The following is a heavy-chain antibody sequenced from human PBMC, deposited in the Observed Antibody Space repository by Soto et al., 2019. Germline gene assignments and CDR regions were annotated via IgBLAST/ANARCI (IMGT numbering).Heavy chain of an antibody. V-gene: IGHV3-23*01. CDR2: ISRYGDFT. CDR3: AKDRYLDHDSRGYLFDN. Sequence: EVQLLESGGDLIQPGGYLRLSCPASGFTFNIYAMTWVRQAPGKGLEWVSAISRYGDFTYYADSAEGRFTISGDNSKNTLYLQMNSLRAEDTAVYYCAKDRYLDHDSRGYLFDNWGQGTLVTVSS. J-gene: IGHJ4*02. CDR1: GFTFNIYA. D-gene: IGHD3-22*01.